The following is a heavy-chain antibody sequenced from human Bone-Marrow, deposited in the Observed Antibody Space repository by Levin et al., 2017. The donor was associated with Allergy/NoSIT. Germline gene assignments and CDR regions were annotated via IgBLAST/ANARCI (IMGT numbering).Heavy chain of an antibody. V-gene: IGHV3-21*01. CDR2: ISTTSSHI. J-gene: IGHJ4*02. D-gene: IGHD1-14*01. Sequence: GESLKISCATSGFTFSRYSMNWVRQAPGKGLEWVSSISTTSSHIYYADSMRGRFTISRDNAKNSLFLQIDSLRAEDTAVYYCARGCTTAQRRDLFDYWGQGALVTVSS. CDR1: GFTFSRYS. CDR3: ARGCTTAQRRDLFDY.